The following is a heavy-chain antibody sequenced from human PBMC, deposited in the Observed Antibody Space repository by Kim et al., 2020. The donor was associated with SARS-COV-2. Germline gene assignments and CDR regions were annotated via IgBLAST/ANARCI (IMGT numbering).Heavy chain of an antibody. CDR3: ARGGDSDPQYHYYYYGMDV. D-gene: IGHD3-16*01. CDR2: IYPGDSAT. Sequence: GESLKISCKVSGYSFTTYWIGWVRQMPGKGLEWMGIIYPGDSATRYSPSFQGHVTISADKSINTAYLQWSSLKASDTAIYYCARGGDSDPQYHYYYYGMDVWGQGTTVTVSS. V-gene: IGHV5-51*01. CDR1: GYSFTTYW. J-gene: IGHJ6*02.